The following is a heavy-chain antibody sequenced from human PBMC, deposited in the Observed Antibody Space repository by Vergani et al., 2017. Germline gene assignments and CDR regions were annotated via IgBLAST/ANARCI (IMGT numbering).Heavy chain of an antibody. Sequence: EVQLLESGGGLVQPGGSLRLSCAASGFTFSSYAMSWVRQAPGKGLEWVSAISGSGGSTYYADSVKGRFTISRDNSKNTLYLQMNSLRAEDTAVYYCARGGYDFWSGSVSGSYYYYYYMDVWGKGTTVTVSS. CDR2: ISGSGGST. D-gene: IGHD3-3*01. J-gene: IGHJ6*03. CDR3: ARGGYDFWSGSVSGSYYYYYYMDV. CDR1: GFTFSSYA. V-gene: IGHV3-23*01.